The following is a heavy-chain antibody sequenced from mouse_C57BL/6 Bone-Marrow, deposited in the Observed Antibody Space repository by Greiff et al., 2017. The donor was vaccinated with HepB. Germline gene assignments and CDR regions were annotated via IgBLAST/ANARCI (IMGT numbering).Heavy chain of an antibody. D-gene: IGHD2-10*01. J-gene: IGHJ2*01. CDR3: ARSTYYGNPGYFDY. CDR2: LNHNNGGT. Sequence: EVQLQESGPELVKPGASVKIPCKASGYTFTDYNMDWVKQSHGKSLEWIGDLNHNNGGTIYNQKFKGKAPLTVDKSSSTAYMELRSLTSEYTAVYYCARSTYYGNPGYFDYWGQGTTLTVSS. V-gene: IGHV1-18*01. CDR1: GYTFTDYN.